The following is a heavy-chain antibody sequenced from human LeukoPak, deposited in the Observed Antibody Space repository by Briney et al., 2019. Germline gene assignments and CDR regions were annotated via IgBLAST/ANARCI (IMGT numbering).Heavy chain of an antibody. CDR2: IKQDGSEK. V-gene: IGHV3-7*01. D-gene: IGHD3-22*01. CDR3: ARDYYDSSGYYPYWYFDL. J-gene: IGHJ2*01. Sequence: GGSLRLSCAASGFTFSSYWMSWVRQAPGKGLEGVANIKQDGSEKYYVDSVKGRFTISRDNAKNSLYLQMNSLRAEDTAVYYCARDYYDSSGYYPYWYFDLWGRGTLVTVSS. CDR1: GFTFSSYW.